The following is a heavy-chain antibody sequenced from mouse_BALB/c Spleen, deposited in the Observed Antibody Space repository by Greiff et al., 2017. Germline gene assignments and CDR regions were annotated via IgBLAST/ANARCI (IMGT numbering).Heavy chain of an antibody. CDR3: AREGDGGFDY. V-gene: IGHV1-81*01. Sequence: QVQLQQSGPELVKPGASVTMSCKASGYTFTDYVISWVKQRTGQGLEWIGEIYPGSGSTYYNEKFKGKATLTADKSSNTAYMQLSSLTSEDSAVYFCAREGDGGFDYWGQGTTLTVSS. CDR1: GYTFTDYV. D-gene: IGHD3-3*01. CDR2: IYPGSGST. J-gene: IGHJ2*01.